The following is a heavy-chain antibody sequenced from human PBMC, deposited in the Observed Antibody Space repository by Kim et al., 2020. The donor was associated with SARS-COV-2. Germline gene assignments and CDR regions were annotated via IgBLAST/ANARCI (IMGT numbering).Heavy chain of an antibody. D-gene: IGHD6-19*01. J-gene: IGHJ4*02. CDR2: TYYRSKWSS. Sequence: SQTLSLTCFISGDSLSSNTVAWSWIRQSPSSGLEWLGRTYYRSKWSSDYAVSVKSRIIINADPSKNQFSLHLNSVTPDDTATYYCVRYSGWYYFDYWGQGTLVIVSS. CDR1: GDSLSSNTVA. V-gene: IGHV6-1*01. CDR3: VRYSGWYYFDY.